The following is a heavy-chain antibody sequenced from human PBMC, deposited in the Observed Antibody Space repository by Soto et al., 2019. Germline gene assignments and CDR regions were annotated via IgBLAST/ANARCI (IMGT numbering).Heavy chain of an antibody. CDR1: GFNFPTFW. J-gene: IGHJ4*02. Sequence: GESLKISCKHSGFNFPTFWIAWVRQMPGKGLEWMGTIYPDDSDTRYSQSFQGQVTISVDKSIDTAYVQWSSLKTSDTAIYFCARHAGAYDSSGLTYWGQGTQVTVSS. CDR3: ARHAGAYDSSGLTY. CDR2: IYPDDSDT. V-gene: IGHV5-51*01. D-gene: IGHD3-22*01.